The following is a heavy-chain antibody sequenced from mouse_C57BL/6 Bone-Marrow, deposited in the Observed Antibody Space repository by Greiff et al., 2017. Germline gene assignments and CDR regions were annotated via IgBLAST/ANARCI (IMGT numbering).Heavy chain of an antibody. V-gene: IGHV5-4*01. CDR1: GFTFSSYA. J-gene: IGHJ2*01. Sequence: EVHLVESGGGLVKPGGSLKLSCAASGFTFSSYAMSWVRQTPEKRLEWVATISDGGSYTYYPDNVKGRFTISRDNAKNNLYLQMSHLKYEDTAMYYCGRLFKKGYWGQGTTLTVSS. CDR2: ISDGGSYT. CDR3: GRLFKKGY.